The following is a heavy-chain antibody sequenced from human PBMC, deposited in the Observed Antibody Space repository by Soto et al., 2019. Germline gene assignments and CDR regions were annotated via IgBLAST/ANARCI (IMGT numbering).Heavy chain of an antibody. J-gene: IGHJ4*01. D-gene: IGHD3-3*01. CDR1: GFTFSNYA. Sequence: EVQLLESGGGLVQPGGSLRLSCAASGFTFSNYAMSWVRQAPGKGLEWVSGISGGGDRTFYADSVKGRFTISRDNSKKTLYLKMNSLRPDDTAVYYCAMTSRGVRLYYEVDYWGHGTLVTVSS. V-gene: IGHV3-23*01. CDR3: AMTSRGVRLYYEVDY. CDR2: ISGGGDRT.